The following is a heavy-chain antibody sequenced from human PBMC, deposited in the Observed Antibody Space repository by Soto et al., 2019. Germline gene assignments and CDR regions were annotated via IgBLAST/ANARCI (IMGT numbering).Heavy chain of an antibody. CDR2: IIPILGIA. CDR3: PREGAVPAARGFDY. V-gene: IGHV1-69*08. CDR1: GGTFSSYT. Sequence: QVQLVQSGAEVKKPGSSVKVSCKASGGTFSSYTISWVRQAPGQGLEWLGRIIPILGIANYAQKYQGRVTITADKSRSRGYMALGSLRSEDTAVYDYPREGAVPAARGFDYWGQGTLVTVSS. J-gene: IGHJ4*02. D-gene: IGHD2-2*01.